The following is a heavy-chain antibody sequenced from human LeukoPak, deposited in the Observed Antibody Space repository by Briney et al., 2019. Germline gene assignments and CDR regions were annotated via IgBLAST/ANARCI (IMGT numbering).Heavy chain of an antibody. D-gene: IGHD2-2*01. CDR3: ARDSCGSPSCFGY. V-gene: IGHV3-33*01. CDR2: IQYDGSIE. Sequence: GGSLRLSCTASGFTFSSYGMHWVRQAPGRGLEWVAAIQYDGSIEYYADSVKGRFTIPRDQSKNTLFLQVNSLRAEDTAVYYCARDSCGSPSCFGYWGQGTLVTVSS. J-gene: IGHJ4*02. CDR1: GFTFSSYG.